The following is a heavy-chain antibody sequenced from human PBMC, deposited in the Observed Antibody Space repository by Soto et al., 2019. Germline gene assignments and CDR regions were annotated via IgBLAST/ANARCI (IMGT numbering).Heavy chain of an antibody. CDR3: ATKGRWYVGYDYYGMDV. Sequence: QVQLVQSGAEVKKPGASVKVSCKVSGYTLTELSMHWVRQAPGKGLEWMGGFDPEDGETIYAQKFQGRVTMTEDTSTDTAYMELSSLRSEDTAVYYWATKGRWYVGYDYYGMDVWGQGTTVTVSS. CDR1: GYTLTELS. V-gene: IGHV1-24*01. D-gene: IGHD6-13*01. CDR2: FDPEDGET. J-gene: IGHJ6*02.